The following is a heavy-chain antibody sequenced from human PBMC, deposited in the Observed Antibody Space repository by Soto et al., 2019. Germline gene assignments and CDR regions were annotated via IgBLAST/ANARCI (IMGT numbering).Heavy chain of an antibody. V-gene: IGHV3-66*01. CDR1: GFTVSSNY. D-gene: IGHD3-3*01. CDR3: AKGSVKDNYDFWSGSNYSRLDP. CDR2: IYSGGST. Sequence: GGSLRLSCAASGFTVSSNYMSWVRQAPGKGLEWVSVIYSGGSTYYADSVKGRFTISRDNSKNTLYLQMNSLRAEDTAVYYCAKGSVKDNYDFWSGSNYSRLDPWGQGTLVTVSS. J-gene: IGHJ5*02.